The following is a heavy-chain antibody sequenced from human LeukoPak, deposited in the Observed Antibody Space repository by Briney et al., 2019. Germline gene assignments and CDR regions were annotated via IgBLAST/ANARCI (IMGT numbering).Heavy chain of an antibody. CDR2: ISSSSSYI. Sequence: GGSLRLSCATSGFTFSSYSMNWVRQAPGKGLEWVSSISSSSSYIYYADSVKGRFTISRDNAKNSLYLQMNSLRAEDTAVYYCARGDAIAVAGTRNWFDPWGQGTLVTVSS. CDR3: ARGDAIAVAGTRNWFDP. D-gene: IGHD6-19*01. V-gene: IGHV3-21*01. J-gene: IGHJ5*02. CDR1: GFTFSSYS.